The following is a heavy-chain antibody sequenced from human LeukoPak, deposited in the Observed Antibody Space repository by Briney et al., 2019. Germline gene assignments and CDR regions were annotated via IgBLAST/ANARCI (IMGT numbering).Heavy chain of an antibody. CDR1: GFTFSSYA. D-gene: IGHD3-10*01. Sequence: GGSLRLSCAASGFTFSSYAMSWVRQAPGKGLEWVSAISGSGGSTYYADSVKGRFTISRDNSKNTLYLQMNSLRAEDTAVYYCAKDVGLKMGLLWFRELLFDYWGQGTLVTVSS. CDR3: AKDVGLKMGLLWFRELLFDY. V-gene: IGHV3-23*01. CDR2: ISGSGGST. J-gene: IGHJ4*02.